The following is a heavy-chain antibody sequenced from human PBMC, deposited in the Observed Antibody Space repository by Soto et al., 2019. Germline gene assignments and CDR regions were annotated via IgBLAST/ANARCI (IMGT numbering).Heavy chain of an antibody. CDR1: GGSFSGYY. CDR3: ARETRNWNYVRGDY. CDR2: INHSGST. Sequence: PSETLSLTCAVYGGSFSGYYWSWIRQPPGKGLEWIGEINHSGSTNYNPPLKSRVTISVDTSKNQFSLKLSSVTAADTAVYYCARETRNWNYVRGDYWGQGTLVTVSS. D-gene: IGHD1-7*01. V-gene: IGHV4-34*01. J-gene: IGHJ4*02.